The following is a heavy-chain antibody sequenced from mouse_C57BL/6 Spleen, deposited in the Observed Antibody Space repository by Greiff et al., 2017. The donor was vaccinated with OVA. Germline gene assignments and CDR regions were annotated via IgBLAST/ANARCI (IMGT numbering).Heavy chain of an antibody. D-gene: IGHD1-1*01. CDR2: ISSGGDSI. J-gene: IGHJ4*01. CDR3: TVEYYGSSGPCAMEG. V-gene: IGHV5-9-1*02. Sequence: DVKLVESGAGLVKPGGSLKLSCAASGFTFTSYAMPWVRQTPEKRLEWVAYISSGGDSIYYADIVKGRFTISRDTARNTLYLQTSSLKSEDTAVYYCTVEYYGSSGPCAMEGWGQGTSVTVSS. CDR1: GFTFTSYA.